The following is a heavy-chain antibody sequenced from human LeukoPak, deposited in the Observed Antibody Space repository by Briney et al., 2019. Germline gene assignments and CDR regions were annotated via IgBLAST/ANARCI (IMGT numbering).Heavy chain of an antibody. D-gene: IGHD3-16*01. CDR2: ISYDGSNK. V-gene: IGHV3-30*18. J-gene: IGHJ4*02. CDR1: GFTFSNYV. CDR3: AKEPPPSFGGPGPFDY. Sequence: PGGSLRLSCAASGFTFSNYVMHWVRQAPGKGLEWVAVISYDGSNKYYTDSVKGRFTISRDNSKNTLYLQMNSLRAEDTAVYYCAKEPPPSFGGPGPFDYWGQGTLATVSS.